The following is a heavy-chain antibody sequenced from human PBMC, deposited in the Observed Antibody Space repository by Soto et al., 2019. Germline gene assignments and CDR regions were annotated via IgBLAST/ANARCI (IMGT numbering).Heavy chain of an antibody. Sequence: ETLSLTCTVSGGSISSYYWSWIRQPAGKGLEWIGRIYTSGSTNYNPSLKSRVTMSVDTSKNQFSLKLSSVTAADTAVYYCARDVRSSSWYKNWFDPWGQGTLVTVSS. CDR3: ARDVRSSSWYKNWFDP. V-gene: IGHV4-4*07. D-gene: IGHD6-13*01. CDR1: GGSISSYY. CDR2: IYTSGST. J-gene: IGHJ5*02.